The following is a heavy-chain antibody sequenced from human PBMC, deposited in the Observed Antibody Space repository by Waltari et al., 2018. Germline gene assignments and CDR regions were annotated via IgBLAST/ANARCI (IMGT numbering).Heavy chain of an antibody. CDR1: GGTFSSYA. J-gene: IGHJ5*02. CDR3: ARGGQGGFAGWFDP. Sequence: QVQLVQSGAEVKKPGSSVTVSCKASGGTFSSYAISWVRQAPGQGLEWMGGIIPILGTATYAQKFQGRVTITADESTSTAYMELSSLRSEDTAVYYCARGGQGGFAGWFDPWGQGTLVTVSS. CDR2: IIPILGTA. D-gene: IGHD3-10*01. V-gene: IGHV1-69*12.